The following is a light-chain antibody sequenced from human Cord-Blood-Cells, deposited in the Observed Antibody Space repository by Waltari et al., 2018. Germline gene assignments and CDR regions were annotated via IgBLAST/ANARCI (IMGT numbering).Light chain of an antibody. J-gene: IGLJ1*01. CDR2: EVS. Sequence: QSALTQPPSASGSPEQSVTISCTGTSSCVCGYNYVSWYQQHPGKAPKLMIYEVSKRPSGVPDRFSGSKSGNTASLTVSGLQAEDEADYYCSSYAGSNNYVFGTGTKVTVL. CDR3: SSYAGSNNYV. V-gene: IGLV2-8*01. CDR1: SSCVCGYNY.